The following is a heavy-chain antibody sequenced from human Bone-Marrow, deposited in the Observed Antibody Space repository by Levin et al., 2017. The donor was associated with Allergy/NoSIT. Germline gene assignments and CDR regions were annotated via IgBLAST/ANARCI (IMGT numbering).Heavy chain of an antibody. V-gene: IGHV3-9*01. CDR1: GFTFGDHA. J-gene: IGHJ4*02. CDR3: AKGFSVYSSDTRGFDS. Sequence: SLKISCGASGFTFGDHAIHWVRQRPGKGLEWVSGISSDSATIFYADSVRGRFTISRDNAKKSLYLEMNSLTPEDTALYYCAKGFSVYSSDTRGFDSWGQGTLVTVSS. D-gene: IGHD3-22*01. CDR2: ISSDSATI.